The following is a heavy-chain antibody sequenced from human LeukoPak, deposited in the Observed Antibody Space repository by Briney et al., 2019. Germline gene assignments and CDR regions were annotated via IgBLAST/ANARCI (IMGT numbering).Heavy chain of an antibody. CDR3: ARPRGWERRWYFDL. V-gene: IGHV3-21*01. Sequence: PGGSLRLSCAASGFTFSNYGMNWVRQAPGKGLEWVSSISSSGTYIYYADSMKGRFTISRDNAKNSLYLQMDRLRAEDTAVYYCARPRGWERRWYFDLWGRGTLVTVSS. D-gene: IGHD1-26*01. CDR1: GFTFSNYG. J-gene: IGHJ2*01. CDR2: ISSSGTYI.